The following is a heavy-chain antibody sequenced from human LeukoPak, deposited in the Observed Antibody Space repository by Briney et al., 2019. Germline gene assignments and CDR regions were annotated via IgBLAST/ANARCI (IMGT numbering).Heavy chain of an antibody. CDR1: GFTFSTYA. J-gene: IGHJ4*02. CDR3: AKDHRVATTRWRPGGFDY. CDR2: ISGIGGKT. Sequence: QPGGSLRLSCAASGFTFSTYAMSWVRQAPGKGLEWVSAISGIGGKTYYADSVKGRFTISRDNTKNTLYLQMNSLRAEDTAVYYCAKDHRVATTRWRPGGFDYWAREPWSPSPQ. D-gene: IGHD5-12*01. V-gene: IGHV3-23*01.